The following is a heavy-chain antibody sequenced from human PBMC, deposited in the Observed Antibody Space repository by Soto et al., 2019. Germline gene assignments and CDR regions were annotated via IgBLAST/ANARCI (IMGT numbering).Heavy chain of an antibody. CDR1: GGSISSYY. V-gene: IGHV4-59*01. Sequence: QVQLQESGPGLVKPSETLSLTCTVSGGSISSYYWNWIRQPPGKGLEWIGYIYYSGSTNYNPSLKSRVTISVHTSKNRFSLTLGSVTAADTAVYYCARGGEYYYYGMDVWGQGTTVTVSS. CDR2: IYYSGST. D-gene: IGHD3-10*01. CDR3: ARGGEYYYYGMDV. J-gene: IGHJ6*02.